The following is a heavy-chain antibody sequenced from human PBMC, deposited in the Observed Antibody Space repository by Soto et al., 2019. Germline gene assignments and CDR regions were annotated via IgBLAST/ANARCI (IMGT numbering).Heavy chain of an antibody. J-gene: IGHJ4*02. Sequence: GGSLRLSCAASGFTXSSYAMSWVLQAPGKGLEWVSAISGSGGSTYYADSVKGRFTISRDNSKNTLYLQMNSLRAEDTAVYYCAKEVETDYGDYEKYFDYWGQGTLVTVSS. V-gene: IGHV3-23*01. CDR2: ISGSGGST. CDR3: AKEVETDYGDYEKYFDY. D-gene: IGHD4-17*01. CDR1: GFTXSSYA.